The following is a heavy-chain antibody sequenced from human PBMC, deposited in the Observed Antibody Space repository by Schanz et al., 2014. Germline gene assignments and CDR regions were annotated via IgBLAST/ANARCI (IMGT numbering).Heavy chain of an antibody. CDR2: IKQDGSEK. CDR3: ARGIITMVRGGDVGAFDI. D-gene: IGHD3-10*01. CDR1: GFIFSNSW. Sequence: VQLVDSGGGLVKPGGSLRLSCAASGFIFSNSWMSWVRQAPGKGLEWVANIKQDGSEKYYVDSVKGRFTISRDNAKNSLYLQMNSLRAEDTAVYYCARGIITMVRGGDVGAFDIWGQGTMVTVSS. J-gene: IGHJ3*02. V-gene: IGHV3-7*01.